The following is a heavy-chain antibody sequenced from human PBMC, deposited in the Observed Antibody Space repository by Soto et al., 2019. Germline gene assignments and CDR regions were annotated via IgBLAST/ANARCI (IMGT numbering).Heavy chain of an antibody. Sequence: SETLSLTCAVYGGSFSGYYWSWIRQPPGKGLEWIGEINHSGSTNYNPSLKSRVTISVDTSKNQFSLKLSSVTAAGTAVYYCARGGYCSSTSCYRRHNWFDPWGQGTLVTVSS. V-gene: IGHV4-34*01. CDR1: GGSFSGYY. J-gene: IGHJ5*02. CDR3: ARGGYCSSTSCYRRHNWFDP. D-gene: IGHD2-2*01. CDR2: INHSGST.